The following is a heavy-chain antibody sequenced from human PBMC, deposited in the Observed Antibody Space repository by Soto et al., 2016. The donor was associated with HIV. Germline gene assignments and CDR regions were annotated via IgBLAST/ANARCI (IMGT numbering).Heavy chain of an antibody. CDR3: ARDRTSGWDTTLDAFHV. D-gene: IGHD6-19*01. V-gene: IGHV3-23*01. CDR2: FSNTGDT. CDR1: GFTFSIYS. Sequence: EVLLLDSGGDLVQPGGSLRLSCAASGFTFSIYSMTWVRQAPGKGLEWVSTFSNTGDTYYADSVRGRFTISRDDSRNTLFLQMNRLRGDDTAVYYCARDRTSGWDTTLDAFHVWGQGTVVTVSS. J-gene: IGHJ3*01.